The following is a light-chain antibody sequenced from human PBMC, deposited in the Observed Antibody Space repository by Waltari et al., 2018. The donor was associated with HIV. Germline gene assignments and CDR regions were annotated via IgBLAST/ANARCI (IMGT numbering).Light chain of an antibody. CDR3: QQYKKWSET. CDR1: QTVNNN. CDR2: DAS. J-gene: IGKJ1*01. V-gene: IGKV3D-15*01. Sequence: EVVLTQSPSTLSVSLGEGASLSCRASQTVNNNLAWYQQGPGQAPRLLIYDASRRATAIPNRFSGSGSGTEFNLTISSLQSENLALYVCQQYKKWSETFGLGTKVEIK.